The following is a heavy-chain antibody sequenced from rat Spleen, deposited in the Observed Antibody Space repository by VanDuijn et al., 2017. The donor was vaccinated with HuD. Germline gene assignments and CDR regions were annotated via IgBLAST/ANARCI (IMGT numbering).Heavy chain of an antibody. Sequence: EVQLVESGGGLVQPGRSMKLSCAASGFTFSNYDMAWVRQAPTKGLEWVASISYDGTTTYYRDFVKGRFTISRDNAKSTLYLQMDSLRSEDTATYYCARHAGYYSGDYVMDAWGQGASVTVSS. CDR2: ISYDGTTT. D-gene: IGHD1-1*01. CDR3: ARHAGYYSGDYVMDA. V-gene: IGHV5-25*01. J-gene: IGHJ4*01. CDR1: GFTFSNYD.